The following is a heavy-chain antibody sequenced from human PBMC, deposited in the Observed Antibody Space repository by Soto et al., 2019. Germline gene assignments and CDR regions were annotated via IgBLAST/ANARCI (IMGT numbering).Heavy chain of an antibody. CDR1: GFTFTRYS. CDR2: ISSTTNYI. V-gene: IGHV3-21*06. CDR3: ARESEDLTSNFDY. Sequence: GGSVRFYCAASGFTFTRYSMNWVRQAPGKGLEWVSSISSTTNYIYYGDSMKGRFTISRDNAKNSLYLEMNSLRAEDTAVYYCARESEDLTSNFDYWGQGTLVTVSS. J-gene: IGHJ4*01.